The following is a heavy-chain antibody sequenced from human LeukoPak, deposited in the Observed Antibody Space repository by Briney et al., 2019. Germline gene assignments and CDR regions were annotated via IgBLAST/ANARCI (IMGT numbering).Heavy chain of an antibody. Sequence: GGSLRLSCAASGFTFSSYAMSWVRQAPGKGLEWVSAISRSGGSTYYADSVKGRFTISRDNSKNTLYLQMNSLRAEDTAVYYCNCNWKDDGYWGQGSLVTVSS. D-gene: IGHD1-1*01. J-gene: IGHJ4*02. CDR3: NCNWKDDGY. CDR1: GFTFSSYA. CDR2: ISRSGGST. V-gene: IGHV3-23*01.